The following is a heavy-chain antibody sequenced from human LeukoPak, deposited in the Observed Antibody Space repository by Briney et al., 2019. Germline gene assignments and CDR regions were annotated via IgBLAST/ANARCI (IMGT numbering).Heavy chain of an antibody. CDR1: GFTFSSYS. CDR3: ARVSQLLAAADY. J-gene: IGHJ4*02. CDR2: ISSSSSYI. V-gene: IGHV3-21*01. Sequence: GGSLRLSCAASGFTFSSYSMNWVRQAPGKGLEWVSSISSSSSYIYYADSVKGRFTISRDNAKNSLYLQMNSLRAEDTAVYYCARVSQLLAAADYGGQGTLVTVS. D-gene: IGHD6-13*01.